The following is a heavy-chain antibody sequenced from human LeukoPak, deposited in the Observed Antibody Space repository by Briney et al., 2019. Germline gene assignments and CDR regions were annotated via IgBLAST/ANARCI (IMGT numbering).Heavy chain of an antibody. D-gene: IGHD3-22*01. CDR3: ARDRGYQAFDY. CDR1: GFTFSSYE. CDR2: ISSSGSTI. Sequence: GGSLRLSCAASGFTFSSYEVNWVRQAPGKGLEWVSYISSSGSTIYYADSVKGRFTISRDNAKNSLYLQMNSLRAEDTAVYNCARDRGYQAFDYWGQGTLVTVSS. V-gene: IGHV3-48*03. J-gene: IGHJ4*02.